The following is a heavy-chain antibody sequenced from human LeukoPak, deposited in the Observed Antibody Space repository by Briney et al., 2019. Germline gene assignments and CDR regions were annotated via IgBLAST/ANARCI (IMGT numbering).Heavy chain of an antibody. D-gene: IGHD5-18*01. CDR3: AKDTSSGYSYGWPGY. J-gene: IGHJ4*02. CDR2: ISWDGGST. Sequence: PGGSLRLSCAASGFTFDDYAMHWVRQAPGKGPEWVSLISWDGGSTYYADSVKGRFTISRDNSKNSLYLQMNSLRTEDTALYYCAKDTSSGYSYGWPGYWGQGTLVTVSS. V-gene: IGHV3-43D*03. CDR1: GFTFDDYA.